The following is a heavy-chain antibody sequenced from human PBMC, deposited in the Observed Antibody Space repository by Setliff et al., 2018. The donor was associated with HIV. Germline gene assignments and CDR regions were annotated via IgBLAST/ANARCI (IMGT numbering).Heavy chain of an antibody. CDR2: INVGKGDT. D-gene: IGHD3-10*01. Sequence: ASVKVSCKASGYTFTTYSIHWVRQAPGQSLEWMGWINVGKGDTKYSQELQGRITLTTDTSANTAYMELSSLRSDDTAVCFCARGALLAVFDFDHWGHGTLVTVSS. J-gene: IGHJ4*01. CDR1: GYTFTTYS. V-gene: IGHV1-3*01. CDR3: ARGALLAVFDFDH.